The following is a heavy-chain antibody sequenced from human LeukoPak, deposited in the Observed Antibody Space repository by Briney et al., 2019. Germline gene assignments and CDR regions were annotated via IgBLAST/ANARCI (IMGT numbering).Heavy chain of an antibody. D-gene: IGHD3-9*01. CDR2: ISSNGGST. CDR1: GFTFSSYA. Sequence: GGPLRLSCAASGFTFSSYAMHWVRQAPGKGLEYVSAISSNGGSTYYANSVKGRFTISRDNSKNTLYLQMGSLRAEDMAVYYCARGHETYYDILTGSDYWGQGTLVTVSS. CDR3: ARGHETYYDILTGSDY. V-gene: IGHV3-64*01. J-gene: IGHJ4*02.